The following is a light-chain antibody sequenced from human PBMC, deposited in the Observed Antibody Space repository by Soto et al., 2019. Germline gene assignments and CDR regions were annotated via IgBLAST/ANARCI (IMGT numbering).Light chain of an antibody. CDR2: DVS. V-gene: IGLV2-14*03. CDR1: SSDVGAFNY. Sequence: SVLTQPASVSGSPGQAITISCSGTSSDVGAFNYVSWYQQHPGKAPKLMIYDVSNRPSGVSNRFSGSKSGNTASLTISGLRAEDEADYYCNSYTSNNTYVFGTGTKGTVL. J-gene: IGLJ1*01. CDR3: NSYTSNNTYV.